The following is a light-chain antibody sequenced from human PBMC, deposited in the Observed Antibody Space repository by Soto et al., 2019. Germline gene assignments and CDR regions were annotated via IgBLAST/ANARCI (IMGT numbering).Light chain of an antibody. Sequence: QSALTQPASVSGSPGRSITISCTGTSSDGGAYNYVSWYQQHPGKAPKLMIYEVSNRPSGVSNRFSGSKSGNTASLTISGLQAEDEADYYCSSYTSSSTLYVFGTGTKLTVL. CDR2: EVS. V-gene: IGLV2-14*01. CDR1: SSDGGAYNY. CDR3: SSYTSSSTLYV. J-gene: IGLJ1*01.